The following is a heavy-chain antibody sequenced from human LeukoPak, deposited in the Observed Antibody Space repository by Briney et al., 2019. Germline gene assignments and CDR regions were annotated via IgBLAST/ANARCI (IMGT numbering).Heavy chain of an antibody. CDR2: ISYDGSNK. CDR1: GFTFSSYA. V-gene: IGHV3-30*04. Sequence: GGSLRLSCAASGFTFSSYAMHWVRQAPGKGLEWVAVISYDGSNKYYADSVKGRFTISRDNSKNTLYLQMNSLRAEDTAVYYCAREPPGGFWSGYFGAYYFDYWGQGTLVTVPS. J-gene: IGHJ4*02. CDR3: AREPPGGFWSGYFGAYYFDY. D-gene: IGHD3-3*01.